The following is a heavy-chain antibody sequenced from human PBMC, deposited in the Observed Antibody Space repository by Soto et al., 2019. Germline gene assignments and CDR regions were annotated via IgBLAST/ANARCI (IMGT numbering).Heavy chain of an antibody. Sequence: EVQLVQSGAEVKKPGESLRISCKGSGYSFTSYWISWVRQMPGKGLEWMGRIDPSDSYTNYSPSFQGHVTISADKSISTAYLQXSXLKXXXXAMXXCAXXXXXXEGFDXWGQGTLVTVSS. V-gene: IGHV5-10-1*01. CDR1: GYSFTSYW. J-gene: IGHJ4*02. CDR2: IDPSDSYT. CDR3: AXXXXXXEGFDX.